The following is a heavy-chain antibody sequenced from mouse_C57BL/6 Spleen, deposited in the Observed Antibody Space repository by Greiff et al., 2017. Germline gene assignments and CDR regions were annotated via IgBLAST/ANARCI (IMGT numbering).Heavy chain of an antibody. CDR1: GFTFSSYA. CDR2: ISSGGDYI. Sequence: EVKLMESGEGLVKPGGSLKLSCAASGFTFSSYAMSWVRQTPEKRLEWVAYISSGGDYIYYADTVKGRFTISRDNARNTLYLQMSSLKSEDTAMYYCTRDGYLDGYAMDYWGQGTSGTVSS. D-gene: IGHD2-3*01. CDR3: TRDGYLDGYAMDY. V-gene: IGHV5-9-1*02. J-gene: IGHJ4*01.